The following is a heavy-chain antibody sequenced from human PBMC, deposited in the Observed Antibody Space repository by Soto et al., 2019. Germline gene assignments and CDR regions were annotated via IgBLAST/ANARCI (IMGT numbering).Heavy chain of an antibody. V-gene: IGHV4-39*07. D-gene: IGHD6-19*01. Sequence: SETLSLTCTVSGDSISGSPYFWGWIRQPPGKRLEWIGSVFYDGYTLYTPSLRSRVTISVDTSKNQFSLKLNSMTAADTAIYYCARVGGSGWNFDSWGQGMLVTVSS. CDR2: VFYDGYT. CDR3: ARVGGSGWNFDS. J-gene: IGHJ4*02. CDR1: GDSISGSPYF.